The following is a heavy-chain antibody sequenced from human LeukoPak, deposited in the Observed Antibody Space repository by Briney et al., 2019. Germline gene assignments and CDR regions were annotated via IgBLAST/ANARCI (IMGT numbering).Heavy chain of an antibody. Sequence: ASVKVSCKVSGYTFTIYYMHWVRQAPGHGLEWMGIINPSGGATTYAQQFRDRVTMTRDTSTSTVYMELSSLRSEDTAVYYCARGRTLFDYWGQGTLVTVSS. CDR2: INPSGGAT. J-gene: IGHJ4*02. V-gene: IGHV1-46*01. CDR3: ARGRTLFDY. CDR1: GYTFTIYY.